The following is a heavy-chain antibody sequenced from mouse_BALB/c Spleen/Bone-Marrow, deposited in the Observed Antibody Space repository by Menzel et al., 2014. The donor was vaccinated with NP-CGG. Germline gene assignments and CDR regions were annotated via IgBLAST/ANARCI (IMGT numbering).Heavy chain of an antibody. CDR2: IAPGSGST. V-gene: IGHV1S41*01. CDR3: ARRIYYGNYVYAMDY. J-gene: IGHJ4*01. Sequence: DLVKPGASVKLSCKASGCTFTNYWINWIKQRPGQGLEWIGRIAPGSGSTYYNEMFKGKATLTVDTSSSTAYIQLSSLSSEDSAVYFCARRIYYGNYVYAMDYWGQGTTVTVSS. D-gene: IGHD2-1*01. CDR1: GCTFTNYW.